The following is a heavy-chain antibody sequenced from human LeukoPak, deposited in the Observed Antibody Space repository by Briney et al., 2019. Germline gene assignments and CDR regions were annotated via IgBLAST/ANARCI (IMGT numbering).Heavy chain of an antibody. V-gene: IGHV3-30-3*02. J-gene: IGHJ4*02. CDR3: AKLQGIVVVSSSYFDY. CDR2: LSYGGTNK. CDR1: GFTFSDYA. D-gene: IGHD3-22*01. Sequence: GGSLRLSCAASGFTFSDYAMHWVRQAPGKGLEWVAVLSYGGTNKYYADSVKGRFTISRDNSKNTLYLQMNSLRAEDTAVYYCAKLQGIVVVSSSYFDYWGQGTLVTVSS.